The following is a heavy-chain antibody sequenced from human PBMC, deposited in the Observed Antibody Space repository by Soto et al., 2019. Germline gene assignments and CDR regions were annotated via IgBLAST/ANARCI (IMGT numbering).Heavy chain of an antibody. CDR2: ISHSGGIT. Sequence: GGSLRLSCAASGFAFSTFIMSWVRQAPGKGPEWVSGISHSGGITYADSVKGRFTISRDDSKNTLYLQMNSLRAEDTAIYYCAKDNYYSGSVSLTSWGQGTQVTV. D-gene: IGHD3-10*01. J-gene: IGHJ4*02. V-gene: IGHV3-23*01. CDR3: AKDNYYSGSVSLTS. CDR1: GFAFSTFI.